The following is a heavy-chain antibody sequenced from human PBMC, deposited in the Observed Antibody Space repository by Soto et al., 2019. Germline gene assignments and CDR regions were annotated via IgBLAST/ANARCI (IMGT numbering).Heavy chain of an antibody. J-gene: IGHJ4*02. V-gene: IGHV3-30*18. Sequence: QVHLVESGGGVVQPGTSLRLSCTASGFRFSDYGMDWVRQAPGKGLEWVSRVLYDGSKKYYADSVKGRFTISRDNPRNTLYLQMDSLRADDTAVYYCVKDLALMGDYWGQGTPATVSS. CDR3: VKDLALMGDY. CDR1: GFRFSDYG. D-gene: IGHD3-16*01. CDR2: VLYDGSKK.